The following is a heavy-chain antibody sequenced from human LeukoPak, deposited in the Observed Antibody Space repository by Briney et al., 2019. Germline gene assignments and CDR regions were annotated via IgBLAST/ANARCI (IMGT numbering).Heavy chain of an antibody. CDR1: GFAFSSYA. CDR3: ARGQWLVDY. Sequence: PGGSLRLSCAASGFAFSSYAMSWVRQAPGKGLEWVAVISYDGSNKYYADSVKGRFTISRDNSKNTLYLQMNSLRAEDTAVYYCARGQWLVDYWGQGTLVTVSS. CDR2: ISYDGSNK. J-gene: IGHJ4*02. V-gene: IGHV3-30-3*01. D-gene: IGHD6-19*01.